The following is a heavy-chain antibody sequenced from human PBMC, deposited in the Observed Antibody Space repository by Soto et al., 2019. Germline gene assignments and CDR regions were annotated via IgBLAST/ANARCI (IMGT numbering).Heavy chain of an antibody. V-gene: IGHV4-59*01. Sequence: RQPPGKGLEWIGYIYYSGSTNYNPSLKSRVTISVDTSKNQFSLKLSSVTAADTAVYYCARYIAAAGIDYWGQGTLVTVSS. J-gene: IGHJ4*02. CDR2: IYYSGST. D-gene: IGHD6-13*01. CDR3: ARYIAAAGIDY.